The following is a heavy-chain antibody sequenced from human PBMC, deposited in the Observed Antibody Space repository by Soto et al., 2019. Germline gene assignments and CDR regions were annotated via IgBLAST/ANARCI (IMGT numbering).Heavy chain of an antibody. Sequence: QVQLVQSGAEVKKPESSVKVSCKAPGGTFSTYAISWVRQAPGQGLEWMGWIIPMFGTANYAQRFQDRVTITADESTNTVYMELSSLRSEDTAVYFCASGIQLWLRRIHNGYSGWGQGTLVTVSS. CDR2: IIPMFGTA. J-gene: IGHJ4*02. CDR1: GGTFSTYA. CDR3: ASGIQLWLRRIHNGYSG. V-gene: IGHV1-69*12. D-gene: IGHD5-18*01.